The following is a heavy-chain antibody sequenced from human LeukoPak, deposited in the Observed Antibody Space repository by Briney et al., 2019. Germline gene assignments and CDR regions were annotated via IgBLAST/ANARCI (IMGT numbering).Heavy chain of an antibody. D-gene: IGHD3-22*01. J-gene: IGHJ6*03. CDR3: ARATYYYDSSGCMDV. CDR2: IKQDGSEK. V-gene: IGHV3-7*01. CDR1: GFTFSSYW. Sequence: GGSLRLSCAASGFTFSSYWMSWVRQAPGKGLEWVANIKQDGSEKYYVDSVKGRFIISRDNAKNSLYLQMNSLRAEDTAVYYCARATYYYDSSGCMDVWGKGTTVTVSS.